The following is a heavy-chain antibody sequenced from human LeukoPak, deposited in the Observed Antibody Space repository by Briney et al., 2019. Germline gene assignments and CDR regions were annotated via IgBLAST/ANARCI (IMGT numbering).Heavy chain of an antibody. J-gene: IGHJ4*02. CDR1: GYSISSGYY. D-gene: IGHD3-22*01. V-gene: IGHV4-38-2*02. Sequence: KSSETLSLTCTVSGYSISSGYYWGWIRQPPGKGLEWIGSVYHSGSTYYNPSLKSRVTISVDTSKNQFSLKLSSVTAADTAVYYCAAKVLVINYYFDYWGQGSLVTVSS. CDR3: AAKVLVINYYFDY. CDR2: VYHSGST.